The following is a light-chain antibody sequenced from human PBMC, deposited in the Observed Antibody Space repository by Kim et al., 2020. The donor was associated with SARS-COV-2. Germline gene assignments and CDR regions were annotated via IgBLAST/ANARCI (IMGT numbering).Light chain of an antibody. J-gene: IGKJ2*01. Sequence: AVVGGRVTITCRASQTINILLAWYQQKPGKAPKLLISDASTLESGVPSRFTGSGSGTEFTLTISSLQPDDFATYYCQQYNSLSSVTFGQGTKLEI. V-gene: IGKV1-5*01. CDR1: QTINIL. CDR2: DAS. CDR3: QQYNSLSSVT.